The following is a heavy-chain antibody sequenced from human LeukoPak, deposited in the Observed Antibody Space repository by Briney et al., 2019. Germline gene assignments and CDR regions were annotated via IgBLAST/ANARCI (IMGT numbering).Heavy chain of an antibody. CDR3: ARDFHGGSSSGY. V-gene: IGHV3-30-3*01. CDR2: ISYDGSNK. J-gene: IGHJ4*02. CDR1: GFTFSSYA. Sequence: GGSLRLSCAASGFTFSSYAMSWVRQAPGKGLEWVAVISYDGSNKYYADSVKGRFTISRDNSKNTLYLQMNSLRAEDTAVYYCARDFHGGSSSGYWGQGTLVTASS. D-gene: IGHD6-6*01.